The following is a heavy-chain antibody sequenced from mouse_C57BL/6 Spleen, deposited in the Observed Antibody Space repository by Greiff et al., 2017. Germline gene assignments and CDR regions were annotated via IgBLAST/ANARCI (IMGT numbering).Heavy chain of an antibody. CDR2: IYPRDGST. CDR1: GYTFTSYD. Sequence: VQLVESGPELVKPGASVKLSCKASGYTFTSYDINWVKQRPGQGLEWIGWIYPRDGSTKYNEKFKGKATLTVDTSSSTAYMELHSLTSEDAAVYVCASRWDWDYFDYWGQGTTLTVSS. D-gene: IGHD4-1*01. J-gene: IGHJ2*01. CDR3: ASRWDWDYFDY. V-gene: IGHV1-85*01.